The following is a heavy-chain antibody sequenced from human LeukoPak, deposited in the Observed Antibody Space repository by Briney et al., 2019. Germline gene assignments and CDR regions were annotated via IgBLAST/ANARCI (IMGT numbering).Heavy chain of an antibody. D-gene: IGHD3-3*01. CDR2: INYSGST. CDR1: GGSIKNYY. V-gene: IGHV4-59*01. J-gene: IGHJ5*02. Sequence: PSETLSLTCTVSGGSIKNYYCSWIRQPPGKGLEWIGYINYSGSTNYNPSLKSRVTISVDTSKNQFSLKLSSVTAADTAVYYCARGDYDFWSCYLNWFDPWGQGTLVTVSS. CDR3: ARGDYDFWSCYLNWFDP.